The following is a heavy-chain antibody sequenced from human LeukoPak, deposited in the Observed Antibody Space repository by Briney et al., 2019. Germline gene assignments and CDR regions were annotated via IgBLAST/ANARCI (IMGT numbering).Heavy chain of an antibody. Sequence: GGSLRLSCAASGFTFSSYGMHWVRQAPGKGLEWVGVISYDGSNKFYAGSVKGRFTISRDNSKNTLYLQMNSLGAEDTAVYYCAKDLWVTYGSGSYYFDYWGQGTLVTVSS. CDR3: AKDLWVTYGSGSYYFDY. D-gene: IGHD3-10*01. CDR2: ISYDGSNK. V-gene: IGHV3-30*18. J-gene: IGHJ4*02. CDR1: GFTFSSYG.